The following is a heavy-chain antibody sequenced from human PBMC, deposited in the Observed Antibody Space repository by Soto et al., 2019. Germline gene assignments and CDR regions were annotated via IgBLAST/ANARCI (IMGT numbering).Heavy chain of an antibody. CDR2: IYYSGST. CDR3: ARDPHPGRYCSGGSCYSFYYGMDV. J-gene: IGHJ6*02. V-gene: IGHV4-59*01. Sequence: SETLSLTCTVSGGSISSYYWIWIRQPPGKGLEWIGYIYYSGSTNYNPSLKSRVTISVDTSKNQFSLKLSSVTAADTAVYYCARDPHPGRYCSGGSCYSFYYGMDVWGQGTTVTVSS. CDR1: GGSISSYY. D-gene: IGHD2-15*01.